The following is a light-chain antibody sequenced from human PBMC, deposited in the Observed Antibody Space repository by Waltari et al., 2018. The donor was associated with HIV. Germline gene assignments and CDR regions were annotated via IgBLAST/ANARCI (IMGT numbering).Light chain of an antibody. J-gene: IGLJ1*01. CDR2: KDT. CDR3: HSSDSSAAYV. CDR1: ALPKQY. V-gene: IGLV3-25*03. Sequence: SYELTQPPSVSVSPGQTARITCFGDALPKQYVYWYQQKPGQAPVLLIYKDTERTSGIPERFSGSSSGTTVTLTISGVQAEDEADYYCHSSDSSAAYVFGTGTKVTVL.